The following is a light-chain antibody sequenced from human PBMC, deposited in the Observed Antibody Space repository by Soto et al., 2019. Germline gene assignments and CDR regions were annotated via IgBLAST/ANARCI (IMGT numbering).Light chain of an antibody. CDR1: QSVTNNF. J-gene: IGKJ3*01. V-gene: IGKV3-20*01. Sequence: IVLTHSPGTLSLSPGERATLSCGASQSVTNNFLAWYQQKPGQAPRLLIYGASSSATGVPDRFSGSGSGTAFTLTISRLEPGDFAVYYCQQYGTPLFTFGPGTKVDIK. CDR2: GAS. CDR3: QQYGTPLFT.